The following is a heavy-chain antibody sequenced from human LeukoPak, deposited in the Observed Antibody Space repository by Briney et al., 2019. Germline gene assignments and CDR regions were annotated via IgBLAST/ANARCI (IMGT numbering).Heavy chain of an antibody. V-gene: IGHV4-61*01. Sequence: PSETLSLTCTVSGGSFSSGSYYWSWIRQPPGKGLEWLGYIYYRGSTNYNPSLKSRVTISVDTSKNQFSLKLSSVTAADTAVYYCASGGPYYYGSGSYPHWGQGTLVTVSS. CDR1: GGSFSSGSYY. CDR2: IYYRGST. CDR3: ASGGPYYYGSGSYPH. D-gene: IGHD3-10*01. J-gene: IGHJ4*02.